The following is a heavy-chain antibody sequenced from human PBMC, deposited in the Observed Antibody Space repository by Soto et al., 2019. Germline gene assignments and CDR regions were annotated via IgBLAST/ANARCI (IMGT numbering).Heavy chain of an antibody. CDR1: GGSFIGYY. CDR3: ARVSVDIVASDD. Sequence: XQTLPRPCAVYGGSFIGYYGSWIRQPPGKGLEWIGEINHSGSTNYNPSLKSRVTISLDTSKNQFSLKLSSVTAADTAVYYCARVSVDIVASDDWGQGTLVTVSS. CDR2: INHSGST. V-gene: IGHV4-34*01. J-gene: IGHJ4*02. D-gene: IGHD5-12*01.